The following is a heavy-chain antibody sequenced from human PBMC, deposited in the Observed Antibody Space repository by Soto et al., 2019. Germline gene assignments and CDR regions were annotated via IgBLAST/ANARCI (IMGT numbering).Heavy chain of an antibody. V-gene: IGHV1-69*13. CDR3: ARVGSSGRYGMDV. J-gene: IGHJ6*02. CDR2: IIPIFGTA. D-gene: IGHD6-19*01. CDR1: GGTFSSYA. Sequence: ASVKVSCKASGGTFSSYAISWVRQAPGQGLEWMGGIIPIFGTANYAQKFQGRVTITADESTSTAYMELSSLRSEDTAVYYCARVGSSGRYGMDVWGQGTTVTVSS.